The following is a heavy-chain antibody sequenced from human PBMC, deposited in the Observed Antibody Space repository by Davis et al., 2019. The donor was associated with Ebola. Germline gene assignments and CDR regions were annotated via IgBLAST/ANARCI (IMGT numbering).Heavy chain of an antibody. CDR3: ARLAIFGVVEPFDY. CDR2: INPSNGNT. Sequence: AASVKVSCKVSGYTLTELSIHWVRQAPGQGLEWMGLINPSNGNTNCAQNFQDRVTMTSDTSTSTVYMELSSLRSEDTAMYYCARLAIFGVVEPFDYWGQGALVTVSS. D-gene: IGHD3-3*01. J-gene: IGHJ4*02. V-gene: IGHV1-46*03. CDR1: GYTLTELS.